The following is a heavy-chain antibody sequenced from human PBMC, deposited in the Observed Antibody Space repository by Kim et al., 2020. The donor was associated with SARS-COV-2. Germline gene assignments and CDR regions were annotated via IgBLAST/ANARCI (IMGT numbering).Heavy chain of an antibody. D-gene: IGHD2-2*01. CDR1: GFTFNDHY. CDR3: ARHSYCNSVRCQAEHFQQ. V-gene: IGHV3-11*03. Sequence: GGSLGLSCEASGFTFNDHYISWIRQAPGKGLEWVSYISGDSSYSYYADSVKGRFSISRDTAKKSVYLQMNSLRVDDTATYYCARHSYCNSVRCQAEHFQQWGRGTLVTV. J-gene: IGHJ1*01. CDR2: ISGDSSYS.